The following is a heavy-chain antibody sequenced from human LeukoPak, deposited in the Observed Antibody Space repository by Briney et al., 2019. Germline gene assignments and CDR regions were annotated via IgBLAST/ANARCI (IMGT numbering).Heavy chain of an antibody. J-gene: IGHJ4*02. V-gene: IGHV4-39*07. CDR2: INHSGST. CDR3: ARGRGYSYGYYFDY. Sequence: PSETLSLTCTVSGGSISSSSYYWGWIRQPPGKGLEWIGEINHSGSTNYNPSLKSRVTISVDTSKNQFSLKLSSVTAADTAVYYCARGRGYSYGYYFDYWGQGTLVTVSS. D-gene: IGHD5-18*01. CDR1: GGSISSSSYY.